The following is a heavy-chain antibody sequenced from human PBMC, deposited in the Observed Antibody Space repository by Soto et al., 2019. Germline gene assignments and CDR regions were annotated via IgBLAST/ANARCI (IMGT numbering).Heavy chain of an antibody. V-gene: IGHV3-48*02. CDR1: GFTFSSYS. J-gene: IGHJ6*02. Sequence: PGGSLRLSCAASGFTFSSYSMNWVRQAPGKGLEWVSYISSSSSTIYYADSVKGRFTISRDNAKNSLYLQMNSLRDEDTAVYYCARRRRAHLQKTTIYYYYYGMDVWGQGTTVTVSS. D-gene: IGHD5-12*01. CDR3: ARRRRAHLQKTTIYYYYYGMDV. CDR2: ISSSSSTI.